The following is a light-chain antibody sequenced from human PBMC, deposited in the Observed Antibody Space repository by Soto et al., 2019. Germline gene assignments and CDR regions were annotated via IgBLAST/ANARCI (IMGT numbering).Light chain of an antibody. V-gene: IGKV3-20*01. J-gene: IGKJ4*01. CDR2: GAS. CDR3: QRDGTYLPLT. CDR1: QSVSSNY. Sequence: EIVLTQSPGTLSLSPGDRATLSCRASQSVSSNYLAWYQQKPGQAPRLLIYGASSRATGIPDRFSGSGAGTDVTLTISTLSPEDFAVYYGQRDGTYLPLTYGGGTKVEIK.